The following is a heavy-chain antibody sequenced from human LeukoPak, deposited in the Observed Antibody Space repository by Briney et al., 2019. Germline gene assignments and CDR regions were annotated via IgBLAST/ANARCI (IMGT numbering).Heavy chain of an antibody. CDR3: VKASDYNNYFDF. CDR1: GFTFTRYA. V-gene: IGHV3-23*01. CDR2: VSGNGQST. Sequence: GGSLRLSCATSGFTFTRYAMSWVRQAPGRGLDWLSSVSGNGQSTFYADSVKGRFTISRDFSKNTLYLQMSNLRAEDTARYYCVKASDYNNYFDFWGQGILVTVSS. D-gene: IGHD6-25*01. J-gene: IGHJ4*02.